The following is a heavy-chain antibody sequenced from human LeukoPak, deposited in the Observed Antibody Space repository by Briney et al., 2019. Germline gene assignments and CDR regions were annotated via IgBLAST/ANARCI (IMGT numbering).Heavy chain of an antibody. J-gene: IGHJ4*02. CDR3: ARGRSPTVVTFLDY. D-gene: IGHD4-23*01. Sequence: GGSLRLSCAASGFTFSSYGMHWVRQAPDKGLEWVAVIWYDGSNKYYADSVKGRFTFSRDNSKNTLYLQMNSLRAEDTAVYYCARGRSPTVVTFLDYWGQGTLVIVSS. CDR1: GFTFSSYG. CDR2: IWYDGSNK. V-gene: IGHV3-33*01.